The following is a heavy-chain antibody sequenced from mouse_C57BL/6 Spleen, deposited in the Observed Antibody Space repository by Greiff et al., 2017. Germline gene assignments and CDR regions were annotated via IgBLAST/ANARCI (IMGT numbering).Heavy chain of an antibody. CDR2: IDPSDSET. V-gene: IGHV1-52*01. CDR1: GYTFTSYW. CDR3: AIGAGDD. D-gene: IGHD3-3*01. Sequence: QVQLQQSGAELVRPGSSVKLSCKASGYTFTSYWMHWVKQRPIQGLEWIGNIDPSDSETQYNQKFKAKATLTVDKSSSTAYMQLSSLTSEDSAVYYCAIGAGDDWGQGTSVTVSS. J-gene: IGHJ4*01.